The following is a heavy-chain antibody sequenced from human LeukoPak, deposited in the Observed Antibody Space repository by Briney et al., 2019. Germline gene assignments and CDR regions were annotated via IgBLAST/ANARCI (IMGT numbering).Heavy chain of an antibody. CDR3: ARDSPDYGGKGFDY. D-gene: IGHD4-23*01. J-gene: IGHJ4*02. V-gene: IGHV3-23*01. CDR1: GFTFNSYA. Sequence: GGSLRLSCAASGFTFNSYAMSWVRQAPGKGLEWVSGISGSGGSTYYADSVKGRFTVSRDNSKNTLYLQMNSLRAEDTAIYYCARDSPDYGGKGFDYWGQGTLVTVSS. CDR2: ISGSGGST.